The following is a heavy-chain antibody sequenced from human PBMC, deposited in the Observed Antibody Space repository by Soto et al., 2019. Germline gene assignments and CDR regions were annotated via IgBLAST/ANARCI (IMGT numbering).Heavy chain of an antibody. V-gene: IGHV2-70*11. D-gene: IGHD6-13*01. CDR2: IDWDDDK. CDR3: AREGVAAAGKMVYFQH. J-gene: IGHJ1*01. Sequence: PTLVNPTQTLTLTCTFSGFSLSTSGMCVSWIRQPPGKALEWLARIDWDDDKYYSTSLKTRLTISKDTSKNQVVLTMTNMDPVDTATYYCAREGVAAAGKMVYFQHWGQGTLVTVSS. CDR1: GFSLSTSGMC.